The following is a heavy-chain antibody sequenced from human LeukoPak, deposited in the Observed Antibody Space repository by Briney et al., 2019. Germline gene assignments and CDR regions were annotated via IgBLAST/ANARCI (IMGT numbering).Heavy chain of an antibody. CDR3: ARVAAARTRWFDP. V-gene: IGHV4-59*08. Sequence: SETLSLTCTVSGGSISNYYWSWIRQPPGKGLEWIGYIYYSGSTNYNPSLKSRVTISVDTSKNQFSLKLSTVTAADTAVYYCARVAAARTRWFDPWGQGTLVTVSS. D-gene: IGHD6-13*01. CDR2: IYYSGST. J-gene: IGHJ5*02. CDR1: GGSISNYY.